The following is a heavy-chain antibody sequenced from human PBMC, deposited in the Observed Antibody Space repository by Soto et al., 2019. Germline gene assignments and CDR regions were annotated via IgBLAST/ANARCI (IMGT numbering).Heavy chain of an antibody. CDR3: ARVGYYDSSGPPVGMDV. CDR1: GGTFSGYA. D-gene: IGHD3-22*01. Sequence: SVKVSCKASGGTFSGYAISWVRQAPGQGLEWMGGIIPIFGTANYAQKLQGRVTITADESTSTAYMELSSLRSEDTAVYYCARVGYYDSSGPPVGMDVWGQGTTVTVSS. V-gene: IGHV1-69*13. J-gene: IGHJ6*02. CDR2: IIPIFGTA.